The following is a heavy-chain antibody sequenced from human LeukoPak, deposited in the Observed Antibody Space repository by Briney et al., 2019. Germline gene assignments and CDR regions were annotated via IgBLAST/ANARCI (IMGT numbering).Heavy chain of an antibody. CDR3: ARDVGGYNYGYSLDY. CDR1: GGSISGYD. Sequence: SETLSLTCTVSGGSISGYDWNWIRQPAGKGLEWIGRIYTSGSTSYNSSLKSRVTMSVDTSKNQFSLKLSSVTAADTAVYYCARDVGGYNYGYSLDYWGQGTLVSVSS. J-gene: IGHJ4*02. CDR2: IYTSGST. D-gene: IGHD5-18*01. V-gene: IGHV4-4*07.